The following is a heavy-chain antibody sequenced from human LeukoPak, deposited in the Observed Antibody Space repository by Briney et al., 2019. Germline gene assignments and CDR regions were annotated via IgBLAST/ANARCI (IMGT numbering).Heavy chain of an antibody. CDR1: GGSISSSSYY. J-gene: IGHJ4*02. Sequence: SETLTLTCTVSGGSISSSSYYWGWIRQPPGKGLEWIGSIYYSGSTYYNPSLKSRVTISVDTSKNQFSLKLSSVTAADTAVYYCARRGLAFGCSSTSCYEGPTVFDYWGQGTLVTVSS. CDR2: IYYSGST. CDR3: ARRGLAFGCSSTSCYEGPTVFDY. D-gene: IGHD2-2*01. V-gene: IGHV4-39*01.